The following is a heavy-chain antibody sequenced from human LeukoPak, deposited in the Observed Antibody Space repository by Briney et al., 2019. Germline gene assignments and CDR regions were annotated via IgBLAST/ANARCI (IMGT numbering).Heavy chain of an antibody. D-gene: IGHD6-6*01. V-gene: IGHV3-23*01. CDR2: ISGSGGST. CDR3: ARIAARPHWFDP. Sequence: PGGSLRLSCAASGFTFSDYYMSWVRQAPGKGLEWVSAISGSGGSTYYADSVKGRFTISRDNSKNTLYLQMNSLRAEDTAVYYCARIAARPHWFDPWGQGTLVTVSS. J-gene: IGHJ5*02. CDR1: GFTFSDYY.